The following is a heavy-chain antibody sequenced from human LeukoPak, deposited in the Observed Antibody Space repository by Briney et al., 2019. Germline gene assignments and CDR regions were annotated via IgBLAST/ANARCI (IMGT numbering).Heavy chain of an antibody. J-gene: IGHJ4*02. CDR1: GFTFDDYG. V-gene: IGHV3-20*01. D-gene: IGHD3-10*01. Sequence: GGSLRLSCAASGFTFDDYGMSWVRQAPGQGLEWVSGINWNGGSTGYANSVKGRFTTSRDNAKISLYLQMNSLRAEDTAWYHCARGVNDYSDYWGQGTLVTVSS. CDR3: ARGVNDYSDY. CDR2: INWNGGST.